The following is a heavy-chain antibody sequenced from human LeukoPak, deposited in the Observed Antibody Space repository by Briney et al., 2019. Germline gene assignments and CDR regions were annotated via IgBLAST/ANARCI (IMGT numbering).Heavy chain of an antibody. J-gene: IGHJ3*02. V-gene: IGHV3-13*01. CDR3: ARALYDFWSGPNAFDI. D-gene: IGHD3-3*01. CDR2: IGTAGDT. CDR1: GFTFSSYD. Sequence: GGSLRLSCAASGFTFSSYDMHWVRQATGKGLEWVSAIGTAGDTYYPGSVKGRFTISRENAKNSLYLQMNSLRAGDTAVYYCARALYDFWSGPNAFDIWGQGTMVTVSS.